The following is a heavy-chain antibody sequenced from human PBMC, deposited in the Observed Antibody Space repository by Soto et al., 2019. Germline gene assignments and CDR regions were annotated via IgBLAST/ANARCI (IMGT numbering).Heavy chain of an antibody. D-gene: IGHD1-26*01. CDR3: GAGQYFSDS. V-gene: IGHV3-30*03. CDR2: ISYDGSDK. J-gene: IGHJ4*02. CDR1: GFTFSSYG. Sequence: QVQLVESGGGVVQPGRSLRLSCAASGFTFSSYGMHWVRQAPGKGLELVALISYDGSDKYYADSVKGRFTISRDNSNNSLYLQMNRLRVEDTAVYYWGAGQYFSDSWGQGTLLTVGS.